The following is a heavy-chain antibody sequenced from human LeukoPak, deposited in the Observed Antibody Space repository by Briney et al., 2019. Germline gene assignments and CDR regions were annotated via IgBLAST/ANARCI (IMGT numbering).Heavy chain of an antibody. CDR3: AKDRTVGASYWYFDL. V-gene: IGHV3-53*01. Sequence: GGSLRLSCVVSGFSVSTNYMSWVRQAPGKGLEWVSVIHGGGSTYYADSVKGRFTISRDNSKNTLFLHMNTLRGEDTAIYYCAKDRTVGASYWYFDLWGRGTLVTVSS. CDR2: IHGGGST. J-gene: IGHJ2*01. CDR1: GFSVSTNY. D-gene: IGHD1-26*01.